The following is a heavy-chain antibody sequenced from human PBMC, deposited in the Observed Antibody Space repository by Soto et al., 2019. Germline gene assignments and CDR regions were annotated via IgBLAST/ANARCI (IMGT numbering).Heavy chain of an antibody. D-gene: IGHD6-13*01. Sequence: QVQLVESGGGVVQPGRSLRLSCAASGFTFRSYGMHWVRQAPGKGLEWVAVSSYDGSNQYYADSVKGRFTISRDDSKNTLYLQMNSLRAEDTAVYYCAKDREHQLVRGWFDPWGQGTLVTVSP. CDR3: AKDREHQLVRGWFDP. CDR2: SSYDGSNQ. J-gene: IGHJ5*02. CDR1: GFTFRSYG. V-gene: IGHV3-30*18.